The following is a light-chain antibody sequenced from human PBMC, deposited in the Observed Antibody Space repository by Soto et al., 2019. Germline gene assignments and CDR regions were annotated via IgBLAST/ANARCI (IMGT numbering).Light chain of an antibody. CDR2: EVS. J-gene: IGLJ2*01. Sequence: QAVVTQPASVSGSPGQSITISCAGTMRDVGAYNLVSWYQQHPDKAPKLIIFEVSNRPSGISSRFSGSKSGNTASLTISGLQAEDEADYYCASYTSSSTSVIFGRGTKLTVL. CDR1: MRDVGAYNL. V-gene: IGLV2-14*01. CDR3: ASYTSSSTSVI.